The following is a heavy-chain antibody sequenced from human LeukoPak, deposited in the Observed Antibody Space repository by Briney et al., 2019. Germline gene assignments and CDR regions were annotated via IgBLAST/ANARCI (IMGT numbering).Heavy chain of an antibody. CDR2: FDPENGET. V-gene: IGHV1-24*01. J-gene: IGHJ4*02. CDR3: ARDLTSFGELLLYY. CDR1: GNSLTEMS. Sequence: GASVKVSCKVSGNSLTEMSMHWVRQAPGKGLEWMGGFDPENGETLYAQKFQGRVTVTEDTSTDTAYMELNSLRSEDTAVYYCARDLTSFGELLLYYWGQGTLVTVSS. D-gene: IGHD3-16*01.